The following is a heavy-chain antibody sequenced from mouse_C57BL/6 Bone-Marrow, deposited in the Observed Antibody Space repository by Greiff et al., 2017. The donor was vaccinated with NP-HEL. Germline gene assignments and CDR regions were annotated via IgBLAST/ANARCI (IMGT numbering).Heavy chain of an antibody. CDR2: IYPRSGNT. D-gene: IGHD1-1*01. Sequence: VQLQQSGAELARPGASVKLSCKASGYTFTSYGISWVKQRTGQGLEWIGEIYPRSGNTYYNEKFKGKATLTADKSSSTAYMELRSLTSEDSAVYFCAREECYYGGFAYWGQGTLVTVSA. CDR3: AREECYYGGFAY. CDR1: GYTFTSYG. J-gene: IGHJ3*01. V-gene: IGHV1-81*01.